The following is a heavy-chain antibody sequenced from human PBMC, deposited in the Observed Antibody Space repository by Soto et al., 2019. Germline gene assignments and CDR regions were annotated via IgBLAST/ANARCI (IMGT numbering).Heavy chain of an antibody. CDR2: ISSNGANT. D-gene: IGHD2-21*01. Sequence: GGSLGLSCAAPWINFDSPYRCASRWVRQSSGNGAECVSIISSNGANTRYTESVQGRFTISKVAFSNTVHLHMDIQSADDAATYFCGSCVSACFDYWGQGTLVTVSS. CDR1: WINFDSPYRCA. CDR3: GSCVSACFDY. J-gene: IGHJ4*02. V-gene: IGHV3-23*01.